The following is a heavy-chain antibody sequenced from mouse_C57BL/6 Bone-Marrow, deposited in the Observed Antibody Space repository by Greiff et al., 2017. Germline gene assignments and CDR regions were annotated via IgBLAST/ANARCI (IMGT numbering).Heavy chain of an antibody. CDR2: ISYDGSN. Sequence: DVHLVESGPGLVKPSQSLSLTCPVTGYPITSGYYWNWIRQFPGNTLEWMGYISYDGSNNYNPSLKNRISITRDTSKNQFFLQLNSVTTEDTDTYYCARDPAPLLPYAMDYWGQGTSVTVSS. D-gene: IGHD1-1*01. CDR3: ARDPAPLLPYAMDY. CDR1: GYPITSGYY. J-gene: IGHJ4*01. V-gene: IGHV3-6*01.